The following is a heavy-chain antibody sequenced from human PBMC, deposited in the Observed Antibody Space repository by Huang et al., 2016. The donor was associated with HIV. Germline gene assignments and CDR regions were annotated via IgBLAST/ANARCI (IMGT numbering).Heavy chain of an antibody. CDR3: ARIDGLQPFDH. J-gene: IGHJ4*02. CDR1: SVNSVGQH. Sequence: SVNSVGQHWGWIRQPPRKGLEWIGTIYFGGSTYYNPSLNSRVTIATDTSKNEVSLTVRFVTPSDTAVYHCARIDGLQPFDHWGPGGLVTVSS. V-gene: IGHV4-39*01. CDR2: IYFGGST. D-gene: IGHD2-2*01.